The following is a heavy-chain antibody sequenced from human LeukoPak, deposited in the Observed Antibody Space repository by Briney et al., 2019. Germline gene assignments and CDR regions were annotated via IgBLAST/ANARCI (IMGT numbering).Heavy chain of an antibody. Sequence: GGSLRLSCAASGFTFSRYGMHWVRQAPGKGLEWVAQISYDGSNKHYGDSVKGRFTIARDNSKNTLFLQMNSLRGEDTAVYYCAKEGRRYFDYWGQGDLVTVST. CDR1: GFTFSRYG. CDR2: ISYDGSNK. J-gene: IGHJ4*02. CDR3: AKEGRRYFDY. V-gene: IGHV3-30*18.